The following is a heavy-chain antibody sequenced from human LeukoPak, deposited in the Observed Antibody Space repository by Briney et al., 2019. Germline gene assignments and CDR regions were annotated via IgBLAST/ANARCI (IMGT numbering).Heavy chain of an antibody. Sequence: GGSLTLSCAASGFTFSSYSMNWVRQAPGKGLEWVSSISSSSSYIYYADSVKGRFTISRDNAKNSLYLQMNSLRAEDTAVYYCARALATAYYYDSSGYYDRTFDYWGQGTLVTVSS. J-gene: IGHJ4*02. V-gene: IGHV3-21*01. CDR3: ARALATAYYYDSSGYYDRTFDY. CDR1: GFTFSSYS. CDR2: ISSSSSYI. D-gene: IGHD3-22*01.